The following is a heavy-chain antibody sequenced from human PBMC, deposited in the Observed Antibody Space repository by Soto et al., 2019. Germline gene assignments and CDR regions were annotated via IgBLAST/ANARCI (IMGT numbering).Heavy chain of an antibody. Sequence: SETLSLTCTVSGGSISGYSWSWIRQPPGKGLEWIGYIYYSGSTNYNPSLKSRLTISVDTSKNQFSLWLTSVTAADTAVYYCARHKKDQSGYYYMDVWGKGTTVTVSS. J-gene: IGHJ6*03. D-gene: IGHD2-2*01. V-gene: IGHV4-59*08. CDR1: GGSISGYS. CDR2: IYYSGST. CDR3: ARHKKDQSGYYYMDV.